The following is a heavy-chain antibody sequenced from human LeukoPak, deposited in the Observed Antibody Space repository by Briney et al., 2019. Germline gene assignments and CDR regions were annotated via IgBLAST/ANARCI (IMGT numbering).Heavy chain of an antibody. V-gene: IGHV3-23*01. D-gene: IGHD6-13*01. Sequence: GGSLRLSCAASGFTFSNYGMSWVRQAPGKGLEWVSAISGSGVTTYYADSVKGRFTISRDNAKNSLYLQMNSLRADDTAVYYCARVAEAAAFDYWGQGTLVTVSS. J-gene: IGHJ4*02. CDR2: ISGSGVTT. CDR3: ARVAEAAAFDY. CDR1: GFTFSNYG.